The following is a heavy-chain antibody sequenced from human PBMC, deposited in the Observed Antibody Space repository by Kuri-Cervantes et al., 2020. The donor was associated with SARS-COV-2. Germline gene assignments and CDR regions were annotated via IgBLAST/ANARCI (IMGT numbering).Heavy chain of an antibody. CDR2: INPRDGRT. J-gene: IGHJ4*02. V-gene: IGHV1-46*01. Sequence: ASVKVSCKASGYTFSDYYINWVRQAPGQGLEWVGIINPRDGRTTFAKKFQGGVTMTRDTSATTVYMELRSLRSEDTAVYYCARDKAIFGADFDYWGQGTLVTVSS. CDR1: GYTFSDYY. D-gene: IGHD3-3*01. CDR3: ARDKAIFGADFDY.